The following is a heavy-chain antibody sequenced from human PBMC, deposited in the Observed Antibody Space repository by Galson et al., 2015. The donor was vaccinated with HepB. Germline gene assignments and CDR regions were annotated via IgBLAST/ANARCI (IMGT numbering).Heavy chain of an antibody. CDR1: GFTFSSYA. CDR3: ARETRRDAYNYPFFDY. J-gene: IGHJ4*02. V-gene: IGHV3-30-3*01. Sequence: SLRLSCAASGFTFSSYAMHWVRQAPGKGLEWVAVMPYDGSNKYYADSVKGRFTISRDNSKNTLFLQMNSLRPDDTAIYYCARETRRDAYNYPFFDYWGQGTLVTVSS. CDR2: MPYDGSNK. D-gene: IGHD5-24*01.